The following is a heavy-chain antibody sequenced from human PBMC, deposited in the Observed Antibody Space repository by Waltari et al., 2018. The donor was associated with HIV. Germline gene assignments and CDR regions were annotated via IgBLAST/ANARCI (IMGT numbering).Heavy chain of an antibody. D-gene: IGHD6-13*01. CDR2: CYHSGST. Sequence: QGRLQESGPGLVKPSGTLSLTCAVSGGSISSSNWWSWVRQPTGKGREWLGECYHSGSTNYNPSRKRRITRSVDKSKSQFSLKLSSGTAADTAVYYGASSSSGIAAALSIDVWGQETTVTVSS. V-gene: IGHV4-4*02. J-gene: IGHJ6*02. CDR1: GGSISSSNW. CDR3: ASSSSGIAAALSIDV.